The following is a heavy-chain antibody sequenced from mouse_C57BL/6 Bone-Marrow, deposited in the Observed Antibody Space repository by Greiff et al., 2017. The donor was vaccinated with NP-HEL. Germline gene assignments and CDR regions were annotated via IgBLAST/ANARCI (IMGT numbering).Heavy chain of an antibody. CDR3: TTMGDYFDY. D-gene: IGHD2-3*01. Sequence: VQLQQSGAELVRPGASVKLSCTASGFNIKDAYMHWVKQRPEQGLEWIGWIDPENGDTEYASKFQGKATITADTSSNTAYLQLSSLTSEDTAVYYCTTMGDYFDYWGQGTTLTVSS. CDR2: IDPENGDT. CDR1: GFNIKDAY. V-gene: IGHV14-4*01. J-gene: IGHJ2*01.